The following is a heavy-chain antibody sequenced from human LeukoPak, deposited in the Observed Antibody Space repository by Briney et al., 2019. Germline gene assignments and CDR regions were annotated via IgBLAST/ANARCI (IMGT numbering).Heavy chain of an antibody. CDR1: GGSISSYY. V-gene: IGHV4-59*01. CDR3: ASVDFVLMVFAN. CDR2: IYYSGST. Sequence: PSETLSLTCTVSGGSISSYYWSWIRQPPGKGLEWIGYIYYSGSTNYNPSLKSRVTISVDTSKNQFSLKLSSETAADTAVYYCASVDFVLMVFANWGQGTLVTVSS. D-gene: IGHD2-8*01. J-gene: IGHJ4*02.